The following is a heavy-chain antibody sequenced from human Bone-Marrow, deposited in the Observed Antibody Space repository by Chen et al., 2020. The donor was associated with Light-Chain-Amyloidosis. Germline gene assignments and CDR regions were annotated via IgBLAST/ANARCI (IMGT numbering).Heavy chain of an antibody. D-gene: IGHD4-4*01. J-gene: IGHJ5*01. Sequence: QVGLVESGGGVVQPGGSLAPSGGPSGFPFRHYAMHWFRRGPGKGLEGVAYISYDGSRGLYGESVKGLFTISRDNSKNTVYLQMSSLRREDTAVYYCAKGADYTSVVEEEPWGQGILVTVSS. CDR1: GFPFRHYA. CDR2: ISYDGSRG. CDR3: AKGADYTSVVEEEP. V-gene: IGHV3-30*18.